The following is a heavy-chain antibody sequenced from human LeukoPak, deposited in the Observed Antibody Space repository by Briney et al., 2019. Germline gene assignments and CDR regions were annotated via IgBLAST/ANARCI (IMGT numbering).Heavy chain of an antibody. CDR1: GFTFSSYE. J-gene: IGHJ4*02. Sequence: QPGGSLRLSCAASGFTFSSYEMNWVRQRPGKGLEWLSHISNSGSSIQYADSVKGRFTISRDNAKNSLYLQMNSLRAEDTAVYYCARTRDGPFEYWGQGTLVTVSS. V-gene: IGHV3-48*03. D-gene: IGHD5-24*01. CDR3: ARTRDGPFEY. CDR2: ISNSGSSI.